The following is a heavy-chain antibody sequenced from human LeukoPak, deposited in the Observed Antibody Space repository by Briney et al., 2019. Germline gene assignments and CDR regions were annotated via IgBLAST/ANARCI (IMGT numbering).Heavy chain of an antibody. CDR2: ISSSRSAI. V-gene: IGHV3-48*02. CDR1: GXTFCSYS. J-gene: IGHJ4*02. Sequence: PGGSLRLSCXASGXTFCSYSMNWVRQAPGGGLEGVSYISSSRSAIYYADSVKGRFTISRDNAKNSLYLQMNSLRDEDTAVYYCARATLEGDYWGQGTLVTVSS. CDR3: ARATLEGDY.